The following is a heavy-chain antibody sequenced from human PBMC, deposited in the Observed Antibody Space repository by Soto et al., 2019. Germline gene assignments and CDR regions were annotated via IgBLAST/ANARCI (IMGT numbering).Heavy chain of an antibody. CDR2: IINNGGDT. V-gene: IGHV3-23*01. D-gene: IGHD3-10*01. CDR1: GFTFSSYA. J-gene: IGHJ4*02. Sequence: PGGSLRLSCAASGFTFSSYAMSWVRQAPGKGLQWISAIINNGGDTYYAASVKGRFTISRDNSKNTLYLQMNSLRAEDTAVYYCAKDSYYGSGSPPSYFDYWGQGTLVTVSS. CDR3: AKDSYYGSGSPPSYFDY.